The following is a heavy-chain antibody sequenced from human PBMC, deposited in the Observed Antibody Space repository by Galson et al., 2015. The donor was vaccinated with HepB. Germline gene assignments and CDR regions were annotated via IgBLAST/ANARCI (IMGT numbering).Heavy chain of an antibody. CDR1: GFTFSSYA. CDR3: ARERGGVAAAGTTFYYYYYGMDV. Sequence: SLRLSCAASGFTFSSYAMHWVRQAPGKGLEWVAVISYDGSNKYYADSVKGRFTISRDNSKNTLYLQMNSLRAEDTAVYYCARERGGVAAAGTTFYYYYYGMDVWGQGTTVTVSS. V-gene: IGHV3-30-3*01. J-gene: IGHJ6*02. D-gene: IGHD6-13*01. CDR2: ISYDGSNK.